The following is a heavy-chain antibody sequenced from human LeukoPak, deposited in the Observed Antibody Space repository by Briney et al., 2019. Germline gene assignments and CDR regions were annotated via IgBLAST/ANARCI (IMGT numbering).Heavy chain of an antibody. Sequence: SETLSLTCTVYGGSFSDYYWTWIRQPPGKGLEWIGESNHSGNTNYNPSLKSRVTISVDTFKNQFSLKLYSVTAADTAVYYCARRVFDRSGEWLFDYWGQGTLVTVSS. CDR1: GGSFSDYY. D-gene: IGHD3-22*01. J-gene: IGHJ4*02. CDR3: ARRVFDRSGEWLFDY. CDR2: SNHSGNT. V-gene: IGHV4-34*01.